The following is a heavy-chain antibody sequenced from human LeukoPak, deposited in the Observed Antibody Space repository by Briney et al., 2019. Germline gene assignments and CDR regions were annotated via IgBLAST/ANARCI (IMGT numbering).Heavy chain of an antibody. Sequence: GASVKVSCKASGGTFSSYAISWVRQAPGQGLEWMGGIIPIFGTANYAQKFQGRVTITTDESTSTAYMELSSLRSEDTAVYYCARESVPAAMAYCYYMDVWGKGTTVTVSS. CDR1: GGTFSSYA. V-gene: IGHV1-69*05. D-gene: IGHD2-2*01. CDR2: IIPIFGTA. CDR3: ARESVPAAMAYCYYMDV. J-gene: IGHJ6*03.